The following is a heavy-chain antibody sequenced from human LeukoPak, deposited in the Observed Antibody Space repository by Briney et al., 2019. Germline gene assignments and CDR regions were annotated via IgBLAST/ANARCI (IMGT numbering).Heavy chain of an antibody. J-gene: IGHJ4*02. CDR3: ARVRPPGSLFDY. CDR1: GFTFSSYS. V-gene: IGHV3-21*04. CDR2: ISSSSSYI. Sequence: PGGSLRLSCAASGFTFSSYSTNWVRQAPGKGLEWVSSISSSSSYIYYADSVKGRFTISRDNAKNSLYLQMNSLRAEDTAVYYCARVRPPGSLFDYWGQGTLVTVSS.